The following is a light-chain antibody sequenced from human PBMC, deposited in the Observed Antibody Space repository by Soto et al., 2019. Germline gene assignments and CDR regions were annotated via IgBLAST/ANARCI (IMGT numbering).Light chain of an antibody. J-gene: IGKJ4*01. CDR3: QRYNSAPLT. CDR1: QATYNY. Sequence: DIQMTQSPSSLSASVGDRVTITCRASQATYNYLAWYQQKPGKVPKLLIYGAYTLQSGVPSRFSGSGSGTDFTLTISSLQPEDVATYYCQRYNSAPLTFGGGTKVEIK. V-gene: IGKV1-27*01. CDR2: GAY.